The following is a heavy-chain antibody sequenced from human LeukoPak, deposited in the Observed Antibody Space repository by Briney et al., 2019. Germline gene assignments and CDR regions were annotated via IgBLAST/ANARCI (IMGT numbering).Heavy chain of an antibody. J-gene: IGHJ4*02. D-gene: IGHD7-27*01. CDR2: IKPDGSEK. Sequence: GGSLRLSCAASGLTVSSNYMTWVRQAPGKGLEWVANIKPDGSEKSYVDSVRGRFTISRDNAKNSLYLQMNSLRAEDTAVYYCARSLTGVTSYWGQGTLVTVSS. V-gene: IGHV3-7*01. CDR1: GLTVSSNY. CDR3: ARSLTGVTSY.